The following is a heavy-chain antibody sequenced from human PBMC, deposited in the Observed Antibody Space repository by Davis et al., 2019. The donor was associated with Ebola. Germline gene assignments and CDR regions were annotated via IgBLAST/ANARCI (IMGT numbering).Heavy chain of an antibody. J-gene: IGHJ3*02. D-gene: IGHD3-22*01. CDR1: GFTFSSYA. Sequence: GKSLKISCAASGFTFSSYAMSWVRQAPGKGLEWVSAISDGGGSKVYADSVKGRFTISRDNSKNTLYLQMNSLRVEDTAVYFCAKDRGPYDSRGYDAFDIWGQGTMVTVSS. CDR2: ISDGGGSK. CDR3: AKDRGPYDSRGYDAFDI. V-gene: IGHV3-23*01.